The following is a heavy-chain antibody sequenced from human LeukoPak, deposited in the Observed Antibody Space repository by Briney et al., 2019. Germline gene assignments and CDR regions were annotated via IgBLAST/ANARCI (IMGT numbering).Heavy chain of an antibody. CDR3: AKRGIVIRAVIIIGFHKEAYYFDY. V-gene: IGHV3-23*01. D-gene: IGHD3-10*01. J-gene: IGHJ4*02. CDR1: GITLSNYG. Sequence: GGSLRLSCVVSGITLSNYGMSWVRQAPGKGLEWVSGISERGGSTNYADSVKGRFIISRDTSKNTVYLQMNSLRVEETAVYFCAKRGIVIRAVIIIGFHKEAYYFDYWGQGILVTVSS. CDR2: ISERGGST.